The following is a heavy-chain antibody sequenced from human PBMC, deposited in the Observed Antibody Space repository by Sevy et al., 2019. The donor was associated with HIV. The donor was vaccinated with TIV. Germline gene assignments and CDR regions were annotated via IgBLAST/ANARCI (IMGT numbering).Heavy chain of an antibody. CDR1: GFTFSSYD. D-gene: IGHD1-1*01. CDR2: IGTAGEK. V-gene: IGHV3-13*01. J-gene: IGHJ6*02. Sequence: GGSLRLSCAASGFTFSSYDMHWVRQATGKSLEWVSTIGTAGEKYYPGSVKGRFTISRENAKNPLYLQMNSLRAGDTAVYYCTRGGNWNANYYYGMDVWGQGTTVTVSS. CDR3: TRGGNWNANYYYGMDV.